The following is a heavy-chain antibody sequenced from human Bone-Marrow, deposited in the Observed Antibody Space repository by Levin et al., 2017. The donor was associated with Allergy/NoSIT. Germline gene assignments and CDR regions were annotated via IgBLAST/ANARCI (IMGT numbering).Heavy chain of an antibody. CDR2: IIPIFGTA. J-gene: IGHJ3*02. CDR1: GGTFSSYA. D-gene: IGHD4-17*01. CDR3: ARGGAEYGGDAFDI. Sequence: SVKVSCKASGGTFSSYAISWVRQAPGQGLEWMGGIIPIFGTANYAQKFQGRVTITADKSTSTAYMELSSLRSEDTAVYYCARGGAEYGGDAFDIWGQGTMVTVSS. V-gene: IGHV1-69*06.